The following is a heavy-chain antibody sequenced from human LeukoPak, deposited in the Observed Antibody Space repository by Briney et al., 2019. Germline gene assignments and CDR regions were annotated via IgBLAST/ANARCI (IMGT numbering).Heavy chain of an antibody. CDR1: GYSISSGYY. V-gene: IGHV4-38-2*02. CDR2: IYHSGST. J-gene: IGHJ5*02. Sequence: SETLSLTCTVSGYSISSGYYWGWIRQPPGKGLEWIGSIYHSGSTYYNPSLKSRVTISVDTSENQFSLKLSSVTAADTAVYYCARVPGDNDYGDYEENWFDPWGQGTLVTVSS. CDR3: ARVPGDNDYGDYEENWFDP. D-gene: IGHD4-17*01.